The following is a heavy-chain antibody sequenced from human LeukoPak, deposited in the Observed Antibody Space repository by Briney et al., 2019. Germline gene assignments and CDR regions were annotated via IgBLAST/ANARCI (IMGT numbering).Heavy chain of an antibody. V-gene: IGHV4-34*01. CDR3: ARGGPDRNDYGDYRYVDWFDP. CDR1: GGSISSYY. D-gene: IGHD4-17*01. CDR2: INHSGST. J-gene: IGHJ5*02. Sequence: SKTLSLTCTVSGGSISSYYWSWIRQPPGKGLEWIGEINHSGSTNYNPSLKSRVTISVDTSKNQFSLKLSSVTAADTAVYYCARGGPDRNDYGDYRYVDWFDPWGQGTLVTVSS.